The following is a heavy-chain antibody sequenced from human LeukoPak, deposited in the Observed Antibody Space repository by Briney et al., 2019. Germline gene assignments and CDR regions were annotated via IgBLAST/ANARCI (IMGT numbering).Heavy chain of an antibody. CDR2: IYYAGST. Sequence: SATLSLTCTVSGGSMNNYYWTWMRQPPGKGPEWIGYIYYAGSTNYNPSLKSRVTMSVNTSKNQFSLRLSSVTAADTAVYYCTRGTVTTYYFDCWGQGTLVTVSS. V-gene: IGHV4-59*01. CDR3: TRGTVTTYYFDC. J-gene: IGHJ4*02. CDR1: GGSMNNYY. D-gene: IGHD4-17*01.